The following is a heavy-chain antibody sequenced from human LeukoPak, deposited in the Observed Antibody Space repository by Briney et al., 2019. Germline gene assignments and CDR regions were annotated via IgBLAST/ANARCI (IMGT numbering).Heavy chain of an antibody. V-gene: IGHV3-48*03. J-gene: IGHJ4*02. CDR1: GFTFNSYE. CDR2: ISCSGTSI. Sequence: GGSVRLSCAASGFTFNSYEMNWVRQAPGKGLEWVSYISCSGTSIYYADSAKGRFTISRDNAKNSLYLQMNSLRAEDTAVYYCASRFGWWGQGTLVTVSS. CDR3: ASRFGW. D-gene: IGHD3-9*01.